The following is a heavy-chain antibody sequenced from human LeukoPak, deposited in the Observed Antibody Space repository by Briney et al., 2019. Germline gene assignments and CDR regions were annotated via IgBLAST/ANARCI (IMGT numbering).Heavy chain of an antibody. CDR2: ISSSGSYI. Sequence: AGGSLRLSCAASGFTFSTYDMNWVRQAPGKGLEWVSSISSSGSYIYYADSLKGRFAISRDNAKNSLYLQMNNLRAEDTAVYYCAREDANSLDYWGQGILVTVSS. J-gene: IGHJ4*02. CDR1: GFTFSTYD. V-gene: IGHV3-21*06. CDR3: AREDANSLDY. D-gene: IGHD2-2*01.